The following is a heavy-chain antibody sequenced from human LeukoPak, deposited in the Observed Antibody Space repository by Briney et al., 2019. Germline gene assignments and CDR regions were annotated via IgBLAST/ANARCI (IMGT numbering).Heavy chain of an antibody. Sequence: GGSLRLSCAASGFTFSSYWMSWVRQAPGKGLEWVANIKQDGSGKYYVDSVKGRFTISRDNAKNSLYLQMNSLRAEDTAVYYCARVAPTGAFDIWGQGTMVTVSS. CDR1: GFTFSSYW. V-gene: IGHV3-7*01. CDR2: IKQDGSGK. J-gene: IGHJ3*02. CDR3: ARVAPTGAFDI.